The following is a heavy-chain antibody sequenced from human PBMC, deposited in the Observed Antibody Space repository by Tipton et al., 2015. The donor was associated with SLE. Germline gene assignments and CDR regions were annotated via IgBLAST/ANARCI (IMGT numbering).Heavy chain of an antibody. Sequence: TLSLTCNVSVYSISSSHWWGWIRQPPGKGLEWIGHIYYGGTIYYNPSLKSRVTMSIDTSKNQFSLKLSSVTDVDTAVYYCARDPKYWGQGTLVIVSS. V-gene: IGHV4-28*03. CDR2: IYYGGTI. CDR3: ARDPKY. CDR1: VYSISSSHW. J-gene: IGHJ4*02.